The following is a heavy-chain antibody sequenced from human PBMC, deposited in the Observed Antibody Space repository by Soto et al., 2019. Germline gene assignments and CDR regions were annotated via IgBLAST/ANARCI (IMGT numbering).Heavy chain of an antibody. CDR2: IYYTGLS. CDR3: ASHSSHWPFFDF. Sequence: VQLQESGPGLVNPSETLSLTCIVSGGSISSYYWSWIRQPPGKGLEWIGNIYYTGLSNSNPSLNSRVTMSVDTSKNQFSLKLSSVTAADTAVYYCASHSSHWPFFDFWGQGTLVTVSS. D-gene: IGHD6-13*01. V-gene: IGHV4-59*01. CDR1: GGSISSYY. J-gene: IGHJ4*02.